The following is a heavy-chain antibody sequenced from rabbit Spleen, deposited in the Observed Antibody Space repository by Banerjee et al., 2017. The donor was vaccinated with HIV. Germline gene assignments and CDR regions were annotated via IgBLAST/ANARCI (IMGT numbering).Heavy chain of an antibody. CDR2: INAITGKS. Sequence: QQRLVESGGGLVKPGASLTLTCKASGFSFSNKAVMCWVRQAPGKGLDWIACINAITGKSVYANWAKGRSPLSKTSSPTVTLQMTSLTAADTSTYFCARAVNVDNYRRAFDVWGPVSLVTV. CDR1: GFSFSNKAV. CDR3: ARAVNVDNYRRAFDV. D-gene: IGHD1-1*01. J-gene: IGHJ4*01. V-gene: IGHV1S45*01.